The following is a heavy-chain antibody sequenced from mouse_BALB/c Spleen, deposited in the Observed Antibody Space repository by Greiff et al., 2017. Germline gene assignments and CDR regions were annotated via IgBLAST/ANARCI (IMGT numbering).Heavy chain of an antibody. V-gene: IGHV2-9*02. CDR3: ARGTNYYGSSSSYWYFDV. J-gene: IGHJ1*01. Sequence: VKLMESGPGLVAPSQSLSITCTVSGFSLTSYGVHWVRQPPGKGLEWLGVIWAGGSTNYNSALMSRLSISKDNSKSQVFLKMNSLQTDDTAMYYCARGTNYYGSSSSYWYFDVWGAGTTVTVSS. D-gene: IGHD1-1*01. CDR1: GFSLTSYG. CDR2: IWAGGST.